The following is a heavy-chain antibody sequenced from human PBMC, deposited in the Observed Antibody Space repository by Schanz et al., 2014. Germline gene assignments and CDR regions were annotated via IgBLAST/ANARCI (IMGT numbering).Heavy chain of an antibody. D-gene: IGHD1-26*01. CDR1: GFIFSSDY. V-gene: IGHV3-74*01. J-gene: IGHJ4*02. CDR3: ARARPQSGSYPWD. CDR2: INSDGTTP. Sequence: EVQLVESGGGLVQPGGSLRLSCAASGFIFSSDYMHWVRQAPGKGLVWVSCINSDGTTPYYADSVKGRFTISRDNAKNTVYLQMTSLRADDTAVYFCARARPQSGSYPWDWGQGTLVTVSS.